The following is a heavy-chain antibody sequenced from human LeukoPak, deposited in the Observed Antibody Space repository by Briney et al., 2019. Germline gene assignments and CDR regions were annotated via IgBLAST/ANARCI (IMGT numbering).Heavy chain of an antibody. CDR1: GGPISSGGYY. D-gene: IGHD3-22*01. CDR2: IYYSGST. V-gene: IGHV4-31*03. CDR3: ARSHYDSSGSSSPQFDY. Sequence: PSETLSLTCTVSGGPISSGGYYWSWIRQHPGKGLEWLGYIYYSGSTYYNPSLKSRVTISVDTSKNQFSLKLSSVTAADTAVYYCARSHYDSSGSSSPQFDYWGQGTLVTVSS. J-gene: IGHJ4*02.